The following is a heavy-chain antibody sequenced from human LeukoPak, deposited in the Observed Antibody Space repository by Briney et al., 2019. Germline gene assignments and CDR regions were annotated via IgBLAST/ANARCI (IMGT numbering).Heavy chain of an antibody. CDR1: GFTFTSYW. CDR3: TRGGVDY. D-gene: IGHD3-16*01. CDR2: INIDGSTT. J-gene: IGHJ4*02. Sequence: GGSLRLSCVASGFTFTSYWMHWVRHAPGKGLVWVSRINIDGSTTNYADSVKGRFTISRDNAKNTLYLQMNSLRAEDTALYYCTRGGVDYWGQGTLVTVSS. V-gene: IGHV3-74*01.